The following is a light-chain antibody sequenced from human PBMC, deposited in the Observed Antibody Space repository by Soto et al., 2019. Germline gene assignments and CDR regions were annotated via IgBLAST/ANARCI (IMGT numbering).Light chain of an antibody. J-gene: IGLJ1*01. CDR1: SSDIGVYNF. CDR3: SSYASMRTRV. CDR2: EVN. Sequence: QSALTQPASVSGSPGQSITISCTGTSSDIGVYNFVSWYQQYPGKAPKLMIYEVNRRPSGVSNRFSGSKSGNTASLTISGLQAEDEAEYYCSSYASMRTRVFGTGTKLTVL. V-gene: IGLV2-14*01.